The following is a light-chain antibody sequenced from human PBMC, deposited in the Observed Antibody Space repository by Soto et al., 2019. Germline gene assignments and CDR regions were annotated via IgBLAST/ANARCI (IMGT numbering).Light chain of an antibody. CDR3: QQYGNSPQT. CDR1: QSVSSSY. CDR2: GAS. V-gene: IGKV3-20*01. J-gene: IGKJ1*01. Sequence: EIVLTQSPFTLSLSPVERSTFSFIASQSVSSSYLAWYQQKPGQAPRLLIYGASTRATGIPDRFSGSGSGTDFTLTIARLEPGDFAVYYCQQYGNSPQTFGQGTKVDIK.